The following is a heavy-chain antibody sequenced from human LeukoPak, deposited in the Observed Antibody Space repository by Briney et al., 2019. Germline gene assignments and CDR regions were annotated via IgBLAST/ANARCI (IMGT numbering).Heavy chain of an antibody. V-gene: IGHV3-21*01. Sequence: GGSLRLSCAASGFTFSSYSMNWVRQAPGKGLGWVSSISSSSSYIYYADSVKGRFTISRDNAKNSLYLQMNSLRAEDTAVYYCAGPLIAVANQLRSYWGQGTLVTVSS. CDR2: ISSSSSYI. CDR1: GFTFSSYS. D-gene: IGHD6-19*01. J-gene: IGHJ4*02. CDR3: AGPLIAVANQLRSY.